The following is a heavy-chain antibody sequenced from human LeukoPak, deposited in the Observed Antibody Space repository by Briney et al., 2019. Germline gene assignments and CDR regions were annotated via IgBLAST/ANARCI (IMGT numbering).Heavy chain of an antibody. CDR1: GGSFSGYY. CDR3: AVGATTLYYGMDV. CDR2: INHSGST. D-gene: IGHD1-26*01. J-gene: IGHJ6*02. V-gene: IGHV4-34*01. Sequence: SEALSLTCAVYGGSFSGYYWSWIRQPPGKGLEWIGEINHSGSTNYNPSLKSRVTISVDTSKNQFSLKLSSVTAADTAVYYCAVGATTLYYGMDVWGQGTTVTVSS.